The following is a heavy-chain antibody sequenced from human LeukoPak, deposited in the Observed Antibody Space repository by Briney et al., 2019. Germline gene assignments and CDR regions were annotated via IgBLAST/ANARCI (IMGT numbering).Heavy chain of an antibody. CDR3: AREMTTVVNLLDY. D-gene: IGHD4-23*01. V-gene: IGHV1-2*02. CDR2: INPNSGGT. J-gene: IGHJ4*02. Sequence: ASVKVSCKASGYTFNGYYIHWVRQAPGQGLEWMGWINPNSGGTNYAQKFQGRVTMTRDTSISTAYMELSMLRSDDTAVYYCAREMTTVVNLLDYWGQGTLVTVSS. CDR1: GYTFNGYY.